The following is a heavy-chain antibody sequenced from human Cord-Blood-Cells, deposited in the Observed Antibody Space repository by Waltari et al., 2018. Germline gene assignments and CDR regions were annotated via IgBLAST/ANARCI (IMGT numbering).Heavy chain of an antibody. J-gene: IGHJ4*02. CDR3: ARGPRGSGRYYFDY. V-gene: IGHV4-34*01. CDR2: INHSGST. Sequence: QVQLQQWGAGLLKPSETLSLTCAVYGGSFRGYYWSWIRQPPGKGLEWIGEINHSGSTNYNPSLKSRGTISVDTSKNQFSLKLSSVTAADTAVYYCARGPRGSGRYYFDYWGQGTLVTVSS. D-gene: IGHD3-10*01. CDR1: GGSFRGYY.